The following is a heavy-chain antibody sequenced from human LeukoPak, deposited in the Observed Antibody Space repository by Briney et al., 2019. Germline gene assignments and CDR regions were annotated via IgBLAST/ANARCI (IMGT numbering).Heavy chain of an antibody. CDR3: ASSYCSSTSCYYYYGMDV. J-gene: IGHJ6*02. Sequence: GASVKVSCKASGGTFRSYAISWVRQAPGQGLECVGGIIPIFGPANYAQKFQGRVTITADESTSTAYMELSSLRSEDTAVYYCASSYCSSTSCYYYYGMDVWGQGTTVTVSS. CDR1: GGTFRSYA. CDR2: IIPIFGPA. D-gene: IGHD2-2*01. V-gene: IGHV1-69*13.